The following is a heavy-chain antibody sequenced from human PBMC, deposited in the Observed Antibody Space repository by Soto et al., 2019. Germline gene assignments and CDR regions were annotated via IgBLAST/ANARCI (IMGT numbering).Heavy chain of an antibody. Sequence: ETLSLTCPVSGGSISSYYWSWIRQPPGKGLEWIGYIYYSGSTNYNPSLKSRVTISVDTSKNQFSLKLSSVTAADTAVYYCARGKLTTAGGGFDPWGQGTLVTVYS. CDR2: IYYSGST. D-gene: IGHD4-17*01. CDR3: ARGKLTTAGGGFDP. CDR1: GGSISSYY. J-gene: IGHJ5*02. V-gene: IGHV4-59*01.